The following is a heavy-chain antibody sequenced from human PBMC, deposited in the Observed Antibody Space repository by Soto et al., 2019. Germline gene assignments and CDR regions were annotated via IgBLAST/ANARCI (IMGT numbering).Heavy chain of an antibody. CDR2: IYWNNEK. V-gene: IGHV2-5*01. D-gene: IGHD3-10*01. CDR1: GFSLTTGVG. J-gene: IGHJ5*02. Sequence: SGPTLVNPTQTLTLTCSFSGFSLTTGVGVGWIRQPPGKALEWLAIIYWNNEKLYNPSLKTRLTITKDTSKNQVVLTVTDMDPVDTATYYCAHRVNMARGPYNYFGPWGQGTLVTVSS. CDR3: AHRVNMARGPYNYFGP.